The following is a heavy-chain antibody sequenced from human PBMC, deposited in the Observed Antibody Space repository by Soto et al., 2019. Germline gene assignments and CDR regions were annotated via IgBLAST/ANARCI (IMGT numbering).Heavy chain of an antibody. CDR3: VRHKGAMVNFDY. Sequence: QVQLQESGPGLVKPSETLSLTCTVSDGSISSYYWSWIRQPPGKGLEWIGYIYYSGSTNYNPSLKSRVTISVDTSKNQFSLKLRSVTAADTAVYYCVRHKGAMVNFDYWGQGTLVTVTS. V-gene: IGHV4-59*08. CDR1: DGSISSYY. D-gene: IGHD5-18*01. CDR2: IYYSGST. J-gene: IGHJ4*02.